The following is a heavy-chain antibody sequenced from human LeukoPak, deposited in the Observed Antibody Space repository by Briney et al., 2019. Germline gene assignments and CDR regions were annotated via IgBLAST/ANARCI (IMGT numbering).Heavy chain of an antibody. J-gene: IGHJ6*03. CDR2: INHSGST. D-gene: IGHD1-26*01. CDR1: GGSFSGFY. CDR3: ARGRVGYYYYYYYMDV. V-gene: IGHV4-34*01. Sequence: PSETLSLTCAVYGGSFSGFYWSWIRQPPGKGLEWIGEINHSGSTNYSPSLKSRVTISVDTSKNQFSLKLSSVTAADTAVYYCARGRVGYYYYYYYMDVWGKGTTVTVSS.